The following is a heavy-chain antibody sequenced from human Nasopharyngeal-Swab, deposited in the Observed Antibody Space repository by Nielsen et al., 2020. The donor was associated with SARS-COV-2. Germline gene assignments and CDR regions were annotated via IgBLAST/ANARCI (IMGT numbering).Heavy chain of an antibody. CDR3: AGGANGWFAN. V-gene: IGHV3-23*01. D-gene: IGHD2-8*01. CDR2: ISGRGGST. Sequence: GGSLRLSCEASGVTFSSYAMSWVRQAPGKGLQWVSSISGRGGSTFYSGSIKGRFTISRDNARNTVFLETSSLRTDDTAVYFCAGGANGWFANWGQGTLVTVSS. CDR1: GVTFSSYA. J-gene: IGHJ5*02.